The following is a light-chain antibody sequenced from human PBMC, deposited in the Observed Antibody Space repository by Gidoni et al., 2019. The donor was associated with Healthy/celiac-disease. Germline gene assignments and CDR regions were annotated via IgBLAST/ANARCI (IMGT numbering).Light chain of an antibody. CDR2: AAS. J-gene: IGKJ4*01. CDR1: QSISSS. Sequence: DIQMTQSPSSLSASVGDRVTITCRASQSISSSLNWYQQKPGKVPKLLIYAASSLQSGVPSRFSGSGAGTDFTLTISSLQPEDSATYYCQQSYSNFLTFXGXTKVGIK. V-gene: IGKV1-39*01. CDR3: QQSYSNFLT.